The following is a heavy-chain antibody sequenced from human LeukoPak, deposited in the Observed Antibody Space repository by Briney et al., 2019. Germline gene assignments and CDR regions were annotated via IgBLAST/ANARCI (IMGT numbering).Heavy chain of an antibody. V-gene: IGHV4-4*07. CDR3: ARGTSSWYAYNWFDP. CDR2: IYTSGST. J-gene: IGHJ5*02. Sequence: SETLSLTCTVSGGSISSYYWSWIRQPAGKGLEWIGRIYTSGSTNYNPSLKSRVTISVDTSKNQFSLKLSSVTAADTAVYYCARGTSSWYAYNWFDPWGQGTLVTVSS. D-gene: IGHD6-13*01. CDR1: GGSISSYY.